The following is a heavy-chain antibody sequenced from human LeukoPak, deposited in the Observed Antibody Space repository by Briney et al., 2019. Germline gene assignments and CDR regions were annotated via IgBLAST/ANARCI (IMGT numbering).Heavy chain of an antibody. CDR3: ASCSGYYYLFDY. Sequence: GGSLRLSCAASGFTFSSYEMNWVRQAPGKGLEGVSYISSSGSTIYYADSVKGRFTISRDNAKNSLYLQMNSLRAEDTAVYYCASCSGYYYLFDYWGQGTLVTVSS. D-gene: IGHD3-22*01. CDR2: ISSSGSTI. J-gene: IGHJ4*02. CDR1: GFTFSSYE. V-gene: IGHV3-48*03.